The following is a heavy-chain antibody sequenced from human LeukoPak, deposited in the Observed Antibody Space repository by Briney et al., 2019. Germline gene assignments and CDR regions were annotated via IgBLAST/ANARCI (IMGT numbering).Heavy chain of an antibody. D-gene: IGHD6-19*01. CDR1: GGTFSSYA. CDR2: ISAYNGNT. Sequence: GASVKVSCKASGGTFSSYAISWVRQAPGQGLEWMGWISAYNGNTNYAQKLQGRVTMTTDTSTSTAYMELRSLRSDDTAVYYCARNSIAVAARGHIDYWGQGTLVTVSS. V-gene: IGHV1-18*01. J-gene: IGHJ4*02. CDR3: ARNSIAVAARGHIDY.